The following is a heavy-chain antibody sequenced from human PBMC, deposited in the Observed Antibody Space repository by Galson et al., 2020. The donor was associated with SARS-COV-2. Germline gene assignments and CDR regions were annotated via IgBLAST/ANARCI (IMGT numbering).Heavy chain of an antibody. V-gene: IGHV4-39*01. D-gene: IGHD2-2*01. CDR1: GASVRSSRYF. CDR3: ARLETYCISTRCPPDCGDLDF. CDR2: IYYDERT. Sequence: SETLSLTCTVSGASVRSSRYFWDWIRQPPGKALEWIGNIYYDERTHFSPSLKGRLTISLDTSRNQLSLNLKSVTAADTAVYYCARLETYCISTRCPPDCGDLDFWGRGTLVPVSS. J-gene: IGHJ4*02.